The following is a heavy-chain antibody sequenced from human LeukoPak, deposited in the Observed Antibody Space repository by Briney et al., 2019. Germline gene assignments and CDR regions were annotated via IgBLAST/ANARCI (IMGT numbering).Heavy chain of an antibody. J-gene: IGHJ4*02. CDR3: ARDTNYDSSGDAIFDY. CDR1: GGSISSSSYY. D-gene: IGHD3-22*01. CDR2: IYHSGST. V-gene: IGHV4-39*07. Sequence: PETLSLTCTVSGGSISSSSYYWGWIRQPPGKGLEWIGTIYHSGSTYYNPSLKSRVTISVDTSKNQFSLMLSSVTAADTAVYYCARDTNYDSSGDAIFDYWGQGTLVTVSS.